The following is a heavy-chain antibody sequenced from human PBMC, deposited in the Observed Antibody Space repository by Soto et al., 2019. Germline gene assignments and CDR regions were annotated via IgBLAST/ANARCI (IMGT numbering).Heavy chain of an antibody. V-gene: IGHV3-15*01. CDR2: IKSKTDGGTT. CDR3: TTVFWVYCRCTSCQVDY. CDR1: GFTFSNAW. D-gene: IGHD2-2*01. J-gene: IGHJ4*02. Sequence: EVQLVESGGDLVKPGGSLRLSCAASGFTFSNAWMSWVCQAPGKGLEWVGRIKSKTDGGTTDYAAPVKARFIITRDVSKNTLYLQVNSLKTEYTAVYYCTTVFWVYCRCTSCQVDYRGQGTLVTVSS.